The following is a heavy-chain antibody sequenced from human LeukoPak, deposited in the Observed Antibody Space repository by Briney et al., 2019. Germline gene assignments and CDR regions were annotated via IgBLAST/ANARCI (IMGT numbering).Heavy chain of an antibody. Sequence: GGSLRLSCAASGFTFSSYEMNWVCQAPGKGLEWVSYISSSGSTIYYADSVKGRFTISRDNAKNSLYLQMNSLRAEDTAVYYCARGPKSPGPHDRAFDIWGQGTMVTVSS. J-gene: IGHJ3*02. CDR1: GFTFSSYE. CDR2: ISSSGSTI. V-gene: IGHV3-48*03. D-gene: IGHD3-16*01. CDR3: ARGPKSPGPHDRAFDI.